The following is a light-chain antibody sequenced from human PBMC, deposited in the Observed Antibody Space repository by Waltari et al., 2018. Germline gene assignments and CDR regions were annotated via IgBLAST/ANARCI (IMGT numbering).Light chain of an antibody. CDR2: GSS. CDR1: ESVKGNY. Sequence: EIVLTQSPGTLSLSPGERATRTCRASESVKGNYLVWYQQKPGQAPRVLIYGSSKRATGIPDRFSGSGSGRDFTLTISRLEPEDFAMYYCQHYDGSPYTFGPGTKLEIK. CDR3: QHYDGSPYT. V-gene: IGKV3-20*01. J-gene: IGKJ3*01.